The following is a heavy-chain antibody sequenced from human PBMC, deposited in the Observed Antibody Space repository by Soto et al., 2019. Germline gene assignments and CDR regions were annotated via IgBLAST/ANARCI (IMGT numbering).Heavy chain of an antibody. J-gene: IGHJ5*02. D-gene: IGHD3-16*02. CDR1: GYSFTSYW. V-gene: IGHV5-51*01. CDR3: ARSPYDYIWGSYRYANWFDP. CDR2: IYPGDSDT. Sequence: PGESLKISCKGSGYSFTSYWIGWVRQMPGKGLEWMGIIYPGDSDTRYSPSFQGQVTISADKSISTAYLQWSSLKASDTAMYYCARSPYDYIWGSYRYANWFDPWGQGTLVTV.